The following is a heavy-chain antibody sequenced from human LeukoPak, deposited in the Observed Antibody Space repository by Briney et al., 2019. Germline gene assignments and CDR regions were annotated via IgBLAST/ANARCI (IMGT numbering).Heavy chain of an antibody. CDR1: GFTFSSYG. CDR2: ISSSGSTI. Sequence: PGGSLRLSCAASGFTFSSYGMSWVRQAPGKGLEWVSYISSSGSTIYYADSVKGRFTISRDNAKNSLYLQMNSLRAEDTAVYYCARRSRDTPIYFFDYWGQGTLVTVSS. V-gene: IGHV3-48*04. D-gene: IGHD5-24*01. J-gene: IGHJ4*02. CDR3: ARRSRDTPIYFFDY.